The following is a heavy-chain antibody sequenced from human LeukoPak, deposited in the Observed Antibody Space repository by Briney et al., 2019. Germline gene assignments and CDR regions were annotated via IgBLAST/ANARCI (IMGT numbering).Heavy chain of an antibody. V-gene: IGHV5-51*07. Sequence: LGASLKISRRGSGYTFTSYWIGWVHQMPGKGQEWIGIIQPGDSDTRYSPSFQGQVTISADKSISTAYLLWSSLKASDTAMYYCARPYYYGSGTHGAFDMWGQGTMVTVSS. D-gene: IGHD3-10*01. J-gene: IGHJ3*02. CDR1: GYTFTSYW. CDR3: ARPYYYGSGTHGAFDM. CDR2: IQPGDSDT.